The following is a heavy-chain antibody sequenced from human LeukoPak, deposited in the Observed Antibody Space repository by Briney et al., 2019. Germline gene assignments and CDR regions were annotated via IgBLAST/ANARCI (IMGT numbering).Heavy chain of an antibody. Sequence: PSETLSLTCAVYGGSFSGYYWSWIRQPPGKGLEWIGEINHSGSTNYNPSLKSRVTISVDTSKNQFSLKLSSVTAADTAVYYCARGDIYSNYFDYWGQGTLVTVSS. J-gene: IGHJ4*02. V-gene: IGHV4-34*01. CDR1: GGSFSGYY. D-gene: IGHD4-11*01. CDR2: INHSGST. CDR3: ARGDIYSNYFDY.